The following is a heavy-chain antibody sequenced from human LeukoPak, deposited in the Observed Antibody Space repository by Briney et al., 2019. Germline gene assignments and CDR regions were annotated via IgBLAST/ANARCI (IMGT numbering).Heavy chain of an antibody. CDR1: GGSISSYY. CDR3: ARQSLRRGYYDSSGYNWFDP. J-gene: IGHJ5*02. Sequence: SETLSLTCTVSGGSISSYYWSWIRQPPWKGLEWIGYIYYSGSTNYNPSLKSRVTISVDTSKNQFSLKLSSVTAADTAVYYCARQSLRRGYYDSSGYNWFDPWGQGTLVTVSS. V-gene: IGHV4-59*08. D-gene: IGHD3-22*01. CDR2: IYYSGST.